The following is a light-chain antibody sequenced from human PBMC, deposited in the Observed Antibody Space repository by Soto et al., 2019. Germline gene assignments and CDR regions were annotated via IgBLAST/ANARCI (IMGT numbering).Light chain of an antibody. J-gene: IGKJ5*01. Sequence: DIVMTQSPESLAVSLGERATINCKSRQSLLYSSNNKTYLAWYQQKPGQPPKLLVYWASTRESGVPDRFSGSGSGTDLTITINSLQAADVEVYYGQQYYRTPLTFGGGTRLEIK. CDR2: WAS. CDR3: QQYYRTPLT. CDR1: QSLLYSSNNKTY. V-gene: IGKV4-1*01.